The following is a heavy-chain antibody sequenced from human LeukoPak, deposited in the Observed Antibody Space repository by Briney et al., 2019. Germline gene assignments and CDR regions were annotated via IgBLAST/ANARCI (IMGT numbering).Heavy chain of an antibody. CDR3: ARALSVTTFVD. Sequence: SVTLSLTCAVYGGSFSGYYWSWIRQPPGEGLEWIGEINHSGSTNYNPSLKSRVTISVDTSKNQFSLKLSSVTAADTAVYYCARALSVTTFVDWGQGTLVTVSS. CDR2: INHSGST. V-gene: IGHV4-34*01. J-gene: IGHJ4*02. CDR1: GGSFSGYY. D-gene: IGHD4-11*01.